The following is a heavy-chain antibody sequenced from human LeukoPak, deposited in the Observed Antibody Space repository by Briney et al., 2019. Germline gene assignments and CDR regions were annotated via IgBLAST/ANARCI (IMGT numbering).Heavy chain of an antibody. D-gene: IGHD4-11*01. CDR2: IIPIFGTA. V-gene: IGHV1-69*13. Sequence: GASVKVSCKASGGTFSSYAISWVRQAPGQGLEWMGGIIPIFGTANYAQKFQGRVTITADESTSTAYMELSSLRSEDTAVYYCARADPTVTTLGWFDPWGQGTLVTVSS. J-gene: IGHJ5*02. CDR1: GGTFSSYA. CDR3: ARADPTVTTLGWFDP.